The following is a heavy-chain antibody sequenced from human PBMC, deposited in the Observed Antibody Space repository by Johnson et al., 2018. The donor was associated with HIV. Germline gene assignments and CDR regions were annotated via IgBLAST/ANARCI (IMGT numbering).Heavy chain of an antibody. V-gene: IGHV3-23*04. Sequence: VQLVESGGGLVQPGGSLRLSCAASGFSFSSYAMSWVRQAPGKGLEWVSAISGSGGSTYYADSVKGRFTISRDNSKNTLYVEMNSLRVEDTAVYYCAKVGRMTTVVTPGDAFDIGGQGTMVTVSS. D-gene: IGHD4-23*01. CDR3: AKVGRMTTVVTPGDAFDI. CDR1: GFSFSSYA. CDR2: ISGSGGST. J-gene: IGHJ3*02.